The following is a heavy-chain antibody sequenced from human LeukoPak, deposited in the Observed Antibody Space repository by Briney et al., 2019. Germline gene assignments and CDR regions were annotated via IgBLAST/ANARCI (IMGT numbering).Heavy chain of an antibody. CDR1: GFTFSSYW. V-gene: IGHV3-7*01. D-gene: IGHD2-2*03. J-gene: IGHJ5*02. CDR2: IKQDGSEK. Sequence: PGESLRLSCAASGFTFSSYWMSWVRQAPGKGLEWVANIKQDGSEKYYGDSVKGRFTISRDNAKNSLYLQMNSLRAEDTAVYYCARNGYCSSTSCRRFDPWGQGTLVTVSS. CDR3: ARNGYCSSTSCRRFDP.